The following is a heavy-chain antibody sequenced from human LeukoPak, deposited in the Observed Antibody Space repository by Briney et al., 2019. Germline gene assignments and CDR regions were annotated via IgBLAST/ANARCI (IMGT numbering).Heavy chain of an antibody. CDR2: IYSDGTT. V-gene: IGHV3-53*01. CDR1: GFTVSSKY. CDR3: ARLGSYYDMDV. Sequence: GGSLRLSCAASGFTVSSKYMNWVRQAPGKGLEWVSVIYSDGTTYYADSVKGRFTISRDNSQNTLYLQMNSLRAEDTAVHYCARLGSYYDMDVWGQGTTVTVSS. J-gene: IGHJ6*02. D-gene: IGHD3-10*01.